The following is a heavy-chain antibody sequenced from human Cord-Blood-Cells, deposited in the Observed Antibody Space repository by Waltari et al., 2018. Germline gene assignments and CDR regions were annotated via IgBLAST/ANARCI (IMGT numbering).Heavy chain of an antibody. CDR2: INPNSGGT. J-gene: IGHJ4*02. D-gene: IGHD3-22*01. V-gene: IGHV1-2*02. CDR1: GYTFTGYY. Sequence: QVQLVQSGAEVKKPGASVKVSCKASGYTFTGYYMHCVRQAPGQGLEWMGWINPNSGGTNYAQKFQGRVTMTRDTSISTAYMELSRLRSDDTAVYYCARGPVGYYDSSGYYYFDYWGQGTLVTVSS. CDR3: ARGPVGYYDSSGYYYFDY.